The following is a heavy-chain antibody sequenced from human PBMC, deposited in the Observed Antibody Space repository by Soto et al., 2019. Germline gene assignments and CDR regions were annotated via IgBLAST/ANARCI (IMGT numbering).Heavy chain of an antibody. CDR1: GYTFTSYG. CDR2: ISAYNANT. V-gene: IGHV1-18*01. Sequence: QVQLVQSGAEVKKPGASVKVSCKASGYTFTSYGISWVRQAPGQGLEWMGWISAYNANTNYAKTLQGRVTMTTDTSTSTAYLELRSLRSDDTAVYYCARDWGRGQFFTNKDYWGQGTLVTVSS. D-gene: IGHD2-8*01. J-gene: IGHJ4*02. CDR3: ARDWGRGQFFTNKDY.